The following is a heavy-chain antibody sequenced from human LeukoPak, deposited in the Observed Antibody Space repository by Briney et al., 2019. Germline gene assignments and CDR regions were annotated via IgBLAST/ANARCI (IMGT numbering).Heavy chain of an antibody. J-gene: IGHJ4*02. V-gene: IGHV1-69*06. CDR1: GGTFSSYD. Sequence: SVKVSCKASGGTFSSYDISWVRQAPGQGLEWMGGIMPMFGKANYAQKLQGRVTTTADKATSTAYMELSSLRSEDTAVYYCAGGRTDIVVVPATLRNYYFDYWGQGTLVTVSS. D-gene: IGHD2-2*01. CDR2: IMPMFGKA. CDR3: AGGRTDIVVVPATLRNYYFDY.